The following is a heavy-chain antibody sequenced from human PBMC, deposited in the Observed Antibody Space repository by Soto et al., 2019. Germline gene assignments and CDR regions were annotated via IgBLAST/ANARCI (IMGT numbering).Heavy chain of an antibody. Sequence: ASVKVSCKASGYTFTSYGISWVRQAPGQGLEWMGWISAYNGNTNYAQKLQGRVTMTTDTSTSTAYMELRSLRSDDTAGYYCARDRDFWSGYYNFDYQGQGSPFTVSS. J-gene: IGHJ4*02. CDR2: ISAYNGNT. V-gene: IGHV1-18*01. D-gene: IGHD3-3*01. CDR1: GYTFTSYG. CDR3: ARDRDFWSGYYNFDY.